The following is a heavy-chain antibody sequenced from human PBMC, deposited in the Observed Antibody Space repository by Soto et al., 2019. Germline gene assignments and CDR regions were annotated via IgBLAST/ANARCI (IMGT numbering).Heavy chain of an antibody. Sequence: ASVKVSCKASGYTFTSYGISWVRQAPGQGLEWMGWISAYNGNTNHAQKLQGRVTMTTDISTSTAYMELRSLRSDDTAVYYCATLTYDYYDSSGYFPVDGAFDIWGQGTMVTVSS. D-gene: IGHD3-22*01. CDR1: GYTFTSYG. CDR2: ISAYNGNT. V-gene: IGHV1-18*01. J-gene: IGHJ3*02. CDR3: ATLTYDYYDSSGYFPVDGAFDI.